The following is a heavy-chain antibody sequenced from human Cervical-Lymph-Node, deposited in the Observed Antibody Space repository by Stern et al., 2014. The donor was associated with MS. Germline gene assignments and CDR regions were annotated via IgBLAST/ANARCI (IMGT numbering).Heavy chain of an antibody. CDR1: GFSLRTTGVG. D-gene: IGHD1-1*01. Sequence: QITLKESGPTLVKPTQTLTLTCTFSGFSLRTTGVGVGWIRQPPGEALEWLALIYWNDDKRYSPSLKSRLTITKVTSKNQVVLTMTDMDPVDTATYYCAHGTDYFDYWGRGTLVTVSS. CDR2: IYWNDDK. V-gene: IGHV2-5*01. CDR3: AHGTDYFDY. J-gene: IGHJ4*02.